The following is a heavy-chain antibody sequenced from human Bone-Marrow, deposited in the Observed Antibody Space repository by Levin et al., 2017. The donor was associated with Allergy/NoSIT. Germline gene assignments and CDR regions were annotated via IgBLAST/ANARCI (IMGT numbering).Heavy chain of an antibody. J-gene: IGHJ6*02. Sequence: SVKVSCKASGGTFKSHTLSWVRQAPGQGLEWMGGIIPIFGSPNYAQKFQDRVTITADKSTATVYMDLSRLRSEDTAVYYCAVTTVTATGVHYYDMDVWGQGTTVTVSS. V-gene: IGHV1-69*06. D-gene: IGHD1-20*01. CDR2: IIPIFGSP. CDR1: GGTFKSHT. CDR3: AVTTVTATGVHYYDMDV.